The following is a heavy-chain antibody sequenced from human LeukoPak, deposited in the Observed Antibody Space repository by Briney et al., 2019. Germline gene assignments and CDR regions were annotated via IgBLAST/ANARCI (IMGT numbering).Heavy chain of an antibody. Sequence: GGSLRLSCAASGFTFSSYGMNWVRQAPGKGLEWVSYISSSGSTIYYADSVKGRFTISRDNAKNSLYLQMNSLRAEDTAVYYCASGYYYDSSGYGSYYYYGMDVWGQGTTVTVSS. D-gene: IGHD3-22*01. J-gene: IGHJ6*02. CDR1: GFTFSSYG. V-gene: IGHV3-48*03. CDR3: ASGYYYDSSGYGSYYYYGMDV. CDR2: ISSSGSTI.